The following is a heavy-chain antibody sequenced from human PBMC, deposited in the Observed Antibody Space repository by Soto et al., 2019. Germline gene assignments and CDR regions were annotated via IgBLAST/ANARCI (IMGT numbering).Heavy chain of an antibody. D-gene: IGHD6-13*01. V-gene: IGHV3-9*01. CDR2: ISWNSGSI. J-gene: IGHJ3*02. CDR1: GFTFDDYA. Sequence: PGGSLRLSCAASGFTFDDYAMHWVRQAPGKGLEWVSGISWNSGSIGYADSVKGRFTISRDNAKNSLYLQMNSLRAEDTALYYCAKDSLDGSSPALDAFDIWGQGTMVTVS. CDR3: AKDSLDGSSPALDAFDI.